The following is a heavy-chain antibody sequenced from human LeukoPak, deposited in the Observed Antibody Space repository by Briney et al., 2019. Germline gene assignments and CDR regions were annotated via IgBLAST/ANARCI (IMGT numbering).Heavy chain of an antibody. D-gene: IGHD3-22*01. CDR3: VRSKYYDSSASAFDI. CDR2: IYTSGST. V-gene: IGHV4-4*07. Sequence: SETLSLTCTVSGGSISSYYWSWIRQPAGKGLEWIGRIYTSGSTNYNPSLKSRVTISVDTPKSQISLKLSSVTAADTAVYYCVRSKYYDSSASAFDIWGQGTMVTVSS. J-gene: IGHJ3*02. CDR1: GGSISSYY.